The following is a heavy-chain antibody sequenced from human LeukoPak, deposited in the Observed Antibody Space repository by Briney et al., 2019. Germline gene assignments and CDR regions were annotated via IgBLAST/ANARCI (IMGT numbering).Heavy chain of an antibody. Sequence: SVKASCKASGGTFSSYAISWVRQAPGQGLEWMGGIIPIFGTANYAQKFQGRATITTDESTSTAYMELSSLRSEDTAVYYCAIRGYSYGFEIDYWGQGTLVTVSS. J-gene: IGHJ4*02. CDR2: IIPIFGTA. CDR3: AIRGYSYGFEIDY. D-gene: IGHD5-18*01. CDR1: GGTFSSYA. V-gene: IGHV1-69*05.